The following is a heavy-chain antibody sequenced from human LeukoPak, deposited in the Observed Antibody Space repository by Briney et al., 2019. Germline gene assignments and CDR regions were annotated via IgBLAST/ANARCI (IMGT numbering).Heavy chain of an antibody. V-gene: IGHV5-51*01. CDR3: ARKTNSGSYRSQYYFDY. D-gene: IGHD1-26*01. CDR1: GYNFTSYW. CDR2: IYPGDSDT. J-gene: IGHJ4*02. Sequence: GESLKISCKGSGYNFTSYWIGWVRQMPGKGLEWMGIIYPGDSDTRYSPSFQGQVTISADKSISTAYLQWSSLKASDTAMYYCARKTNSGSYRSQYYFDYWGQGTLVTVSS.